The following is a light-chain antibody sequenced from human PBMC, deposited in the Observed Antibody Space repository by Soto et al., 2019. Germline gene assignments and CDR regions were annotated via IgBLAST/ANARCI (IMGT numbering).Light chain of an antibody. CDR1: QSVSSNS. V-gene: IGKV3-20*01. CDR3: QQYGSSFT. CDR2: GAS. Sequence: EIVLTQSPGTLSLSPGERATLSCRASQSVSSNSLAWYQQKPGQAPRLLIYGASSRATGIPDRFTGSGSGTDFTLTISRLEPEDSAVYYCQQYGSSFTFGQGTRLEIK. J-gene: IGKJ5*01.